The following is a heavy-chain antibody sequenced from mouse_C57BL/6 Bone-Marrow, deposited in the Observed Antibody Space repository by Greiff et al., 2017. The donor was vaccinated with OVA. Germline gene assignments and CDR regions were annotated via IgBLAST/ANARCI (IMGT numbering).Heavy chain of an antibody. D-gene: IGHD2-1*01. CDR3: ARGSLPWYFEV. CDR2: IYPGGGYT. V-gene: IGHV1-63*01. CDR1: GYTFTNYW. Sequence: VQLVESGAELVRPGTSVKMSCKASGYTFTNYWIGWAKQRPGHGLEWIGDIYPGGGYTNYNEKFKGKATLTADKSSSTAYIQFSSLTSEDSAIYYCARGSLPWYFEVWGTGTTVTVSS. J-gene: IGHJ1*03.